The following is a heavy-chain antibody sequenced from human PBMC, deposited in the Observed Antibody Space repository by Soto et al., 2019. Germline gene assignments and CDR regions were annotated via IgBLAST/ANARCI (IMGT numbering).Heavy chain of an antibody. J-gene: IGHJ3*02. V-gene: IGHV1-69*13. CDR1: GGTFSSYA. D-gene: IGHD4-17*01. CDR3: ARGQLYGDAFDI. Sequence: GASVKFSCKASGGTFSSYAISWVRQAPGQGLEWMGGIIPIFGTANYAQKFQGRVTITADESTSTAYMELSSLRSEDTAVYYCARGQLYGDAFDIWGQGTMVTVSS. CDR2: IIPIFGTA.